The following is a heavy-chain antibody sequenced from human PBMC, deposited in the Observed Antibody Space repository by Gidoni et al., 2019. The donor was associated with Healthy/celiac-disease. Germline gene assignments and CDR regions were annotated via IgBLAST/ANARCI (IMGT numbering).Heavy chain of an antibody. CDR1: GFTVISNY. V-gene: IGHV3-66*02. Sequence: EVQLVESGGGLVQPGGSLRLSCAASGFTVISNYMSWVRQAPGKGLAWVSVIYSGGSTYYADSVKGRFTISRDNSKNTLYLQMNSLRAEDTAVYYCARVRPHYDSSAQERFDYWGQGTLVTVSS. D-gene: IGHD3-22*01. CDR3: ARVRPHYDSSAQERFDY. J-gene: IGHJ4*02. CDR2: IYSGGST.